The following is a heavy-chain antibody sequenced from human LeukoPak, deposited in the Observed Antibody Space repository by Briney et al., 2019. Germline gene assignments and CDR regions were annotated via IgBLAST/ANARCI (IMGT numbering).Heavy chain of an antibody. Sequence: GASVKVSCKASGGTFSSYAISWVRQAPGQGLEWMGGIIPIFGTANYAQKFQGRVTITADESTSTAYMELSSLRSEDTAVYYCAREQELSGAAPCYYYGMDVWGQGTTVTVSS. CDR1: GGTFSSYA. V-gene: IGHV1-69*13. D-gene: IGHD2-15*01. J-gene: IGHJ6*02. CDR2: IIPIFGTA. CDR3: AREQELSGAAPCYYYGMDV.